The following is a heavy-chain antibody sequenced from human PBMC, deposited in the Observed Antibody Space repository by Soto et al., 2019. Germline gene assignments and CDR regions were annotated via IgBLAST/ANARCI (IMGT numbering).Heavy chain of an antibody. CDR1: GFTFSSYA. J-gene: IGHJ4*02. Sequence: GALRLSCAASGFTFSSYAMSWVRQAPGKGLEWVSAISGSGTITYDADSVKGRFTISRDKSKNTLYLQMNSLRADDTAVYYCAKSLSASPNYFFDSWGQGTLVTV. D-gene: IGHD1-1*01. V-gene: IGHV3-23*01. CDR3: AKSLSASPNYFFDS. CDR2: ISGSGTIT.